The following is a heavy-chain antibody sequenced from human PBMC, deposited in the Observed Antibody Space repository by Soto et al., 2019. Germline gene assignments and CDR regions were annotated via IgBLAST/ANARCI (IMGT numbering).Heavy chain of an antibody. V-gene: IGHV3-23*01. J-gene: IGHJ3*02. CDR3: AKDLVEVVAATPGDAFDI. Sequence: PGGSLRLSCAASGFTFSSYAMSWVRQAPGKGLEWISAISGSGDSTYYADSVKGRFTISRDNSQNTLYLQMNSLRAEDTAVYYCAKDLVEVVAATPGDAFDIWGQGTMVTVSS. CDR2: ISGSGDST. D-gene: IGHD2-15*01. CDR1: GFTFSSYA.